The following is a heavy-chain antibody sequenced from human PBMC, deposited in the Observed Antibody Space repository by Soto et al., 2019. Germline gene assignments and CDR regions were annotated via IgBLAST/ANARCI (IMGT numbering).Heavy chain of an antibody. CDR2: IYYSGST. CDR3: ARSYRRYCSGGSCYSYYYYYTDV. J-gene: IGHJ6*03. Sequence: QVQLQESGPGLVKPSETLSLTCTVSGGSISSYYWSWIRQPPGKGLEWIGYIYYSGSTNYNPSLKSRVTISVVTSKNQFFLKLRSVTAADTAVYYCARSYRRYCSGGSCYSYYYYYTDVWGKGTTVTVSS. CDR1: GGSISSYY. V-gene: IGHV4-59*01. D-gene: IGHD2-15*01.